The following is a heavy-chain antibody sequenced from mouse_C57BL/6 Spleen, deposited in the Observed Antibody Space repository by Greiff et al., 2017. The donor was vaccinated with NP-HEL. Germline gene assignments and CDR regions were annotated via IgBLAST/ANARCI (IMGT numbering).Heavy chain of an antibody. J-gene: IGHJ3*01. CDR2: ISSGSSTI. CDR3: ARPGDYDMGAGFAY. V-gene: IGHV5-17*01. CDR1: GFTFSDYG. Sequence: EVQLVESGGGLVKPGGSLKLSCAASGFTFSDYGMHWVRQAPEKGLEWVAYISSGSSTINYADTVKGRFTISRDNAKNTLFRQMTSLTSEDTAMYYGARPGDYDMGAGFAYWGQGTLVTVSA. D-gene: IGHD2-4*01.